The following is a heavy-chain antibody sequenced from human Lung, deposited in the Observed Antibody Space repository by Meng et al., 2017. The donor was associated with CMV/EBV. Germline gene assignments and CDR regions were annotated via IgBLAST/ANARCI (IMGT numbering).Heavy chain of an antibody. CDR3: LRRSGGSV. Sequence: QVQLRGPGPALVKPSETLSLTFAVSGDSITNHNWWAWVRQPPGKGLEWIGEIPHRGSSAYNPSLKSRVSMSIDKSKNQFSLKLTSVTAADTAVYHCLRRSGGSVWGQGTLVTVSS. J-gene: IGHJ1*01. D-gene: IGHD3-10*01. V-gene: IGHV4-4*02. CDR1: GDSITNHNW. CDR2: IPHRGSS.